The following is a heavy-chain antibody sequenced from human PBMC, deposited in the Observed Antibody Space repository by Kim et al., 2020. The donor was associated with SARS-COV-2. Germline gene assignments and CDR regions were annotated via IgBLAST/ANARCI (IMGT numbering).Heavy chain of an antibody. CDR3: ARDAVSCTSNGCHLHYGMDV. CDR1: DGSISSADYY. V-gene: IGHV4-30-4*01. CDR2: IYYNGST. D-gene: IGHD2-8*01. J-gene: IGHJ6*02. Sequence: SETLSLTCTVSDGSISSADYYWTWIRQPPGKGLEWIGYIYYNGSTHYNPSLKSRLTVVVDTSENQFSLKLSSVTVADTAVHYCARDAVSCTSNGCHLHYGMDVWGQGTTVTVSS.